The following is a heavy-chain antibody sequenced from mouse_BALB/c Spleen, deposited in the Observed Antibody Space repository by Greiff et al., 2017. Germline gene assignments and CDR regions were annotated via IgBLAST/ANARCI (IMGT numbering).Heavy chain of an antibody. V-gene: IGHV1-15*01. D-gene: IGHD2-2*01. J-gene: IGHJ3*01. CDR3: TRCRGLYYGYDGAWFAY. CDR1: GYTFTDYE. Sequence: QVQLQQSGAELVRPGASVTLSCKASGYTFTDYEMHWVKQTPVHGLEWIGAIDPETGGTAYNQKFKGKATLTADKSSSTAYMELRSLTSEDSAVYYCTRCRGLYYGYDGAWFAYWGQGTLVTVSA. CDR2: IDPETGGT.